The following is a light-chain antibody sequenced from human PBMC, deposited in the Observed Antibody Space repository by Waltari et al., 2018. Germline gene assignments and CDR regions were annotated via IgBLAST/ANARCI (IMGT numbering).Light chain of an antibody. CDR2: DAS. CDR1: QSVSNF. V-gene: IGKV3-11*01. Sequence: DIVLTQSPATLSLSPGERATLSCRASQSVSNFLAWYQQKPGQAPRLLIYDASNRATGSPARFSGSGSGTDFTLTISSLEPEDFAVYYCQQRYNWPPWTFGQGTKVEIK. CDR3: QQRYNWPPWT. J-gene: IGKJ1*01.